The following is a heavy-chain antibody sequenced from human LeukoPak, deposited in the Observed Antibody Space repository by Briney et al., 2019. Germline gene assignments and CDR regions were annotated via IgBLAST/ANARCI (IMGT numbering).Heavy chain of an antibody. Sequence: SVKVSCKASGGTFSSYAISWVRQAPGQGLEWMGRIIPIPGIANYAQKFQGRVTITAGKSTSTAYMELSSLRSEDTAVYYCALDSSGYYHFDYWGQGTLVTVSS. D-gene: IGHD3-22*01. V-gene: IGHV1-69*04. CDR2: IIPIPGIA. CDR1: GGTFSSYA. CDR3: ALDSSGYYHFDY. J-gene: IGHJ4*02.